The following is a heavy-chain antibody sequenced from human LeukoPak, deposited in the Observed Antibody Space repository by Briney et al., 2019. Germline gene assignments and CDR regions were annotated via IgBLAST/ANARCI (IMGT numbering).Heavy chain of an antibody. CDR3: ARDSRDSSGYYHAGMDV. CDR1: GGSMSNYY. CDR2: IHSSGST. Sequence: PSETLSLTCTVSGGSMSNYYWNWIRQPPGKGLEWIGYIHSSGSTNYNPALKSRVTISVDTSKNQFSLKLSSVTAEDTAIYYCARDSRDSSGYYHAGMDVWGQGTTVTVSS. J-gene: IGHJ6*02. V-gene: IGHV4-59*01. D-gene: IGHD3-22*01.